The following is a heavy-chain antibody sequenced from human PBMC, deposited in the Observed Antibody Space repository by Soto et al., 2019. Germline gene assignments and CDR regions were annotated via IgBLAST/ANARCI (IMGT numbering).Heavy chain of an antibody. CDR1: GFTFSSYS. CDR2: ISSSSSTI. D-gene: IGHD2-2*01. V-gene: IGHV3-48*02. J-gene: IGHJ6*02. Sequence: EVQLVESGGGLVQPGGSLRLSCAASGFTFSSYSMNWVRQAPGKGLEWVSYISSSSSTIYYADSVKGRFTISRDNAKNSLYLQMNSLRDEDTAVYYCARYFGDIVVVPAADSEGYYYYYGMDVWGQGTTVTVS. CDR3: ARYFGDIVVVPAADSEGYYYYYGMDV.